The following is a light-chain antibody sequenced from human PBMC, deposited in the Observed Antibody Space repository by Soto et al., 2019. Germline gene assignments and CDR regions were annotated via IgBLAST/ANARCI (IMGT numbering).Light chain of an antibody. Sequence: EIVMTQSPATLSVSPGERVTLSCRASQSITTNLAWYQQSPGQSPRLLFYGASTRANGIPARFSGSGSGTEFALTIGSLQCEDFAVYYCHQYQNWPRTFGQGTRVEIK. CDR3: HQYQNWPRT. V-gene: IGKV3-15*01. CDR2: GAS. CDR1: QSITTN. J-gene: IGKJ1*01.